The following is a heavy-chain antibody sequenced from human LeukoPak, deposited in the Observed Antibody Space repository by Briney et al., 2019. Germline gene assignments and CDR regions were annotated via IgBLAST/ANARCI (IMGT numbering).Heavy chain of an antibody. CDR1: GGSISSYY. CDR2: IYYSGSA. CDR3: ARVTGYMTEDYFDY. Sequence: PSETPSLTCTVSGGSISSYYWSWIRQPPGKGLEWIGYIYYSGSASYNPSLKSRVTISVDTSKNQFSLRLSSVTGADTAVYYCARVTGYMTEDYFDYWGQGTLITVSS. D-gene: IGHD6-13*01. J-gene: IGHJ4*02. V-gene: IGHV4-59*01.